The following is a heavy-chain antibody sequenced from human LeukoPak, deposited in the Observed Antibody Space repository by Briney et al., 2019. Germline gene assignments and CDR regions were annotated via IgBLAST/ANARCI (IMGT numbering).Heavy chain of an antibody. CDR1: GFTLSSYA. D-gene: IGHD3-3*01. Sequence: GGSLRLSCAASGFTLSSYAMSWVRQAPGKGLEWVSAISGSGGSTYYADSVKGRFTISRDNSKNTLYLQMNSLRAEDTAVYYCAKDVGIFGVVPYYFDYWGQGTLVTVSS. J-gene: IGHJ4*02. V-gene: IGHV3-23*01. CDR3: AKDVGIFGVVPYYFDY. CDR2: ISGSGGST.